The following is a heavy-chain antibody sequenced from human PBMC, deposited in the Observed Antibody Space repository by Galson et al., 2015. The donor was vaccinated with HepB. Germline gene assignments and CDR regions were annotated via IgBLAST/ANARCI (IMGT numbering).Heavy chain of an antibody. CDR1: GFNLITYG. V-gene: IGHV3-30-3*01. CDR3: ARDAYDTSGHFSYCLDF. J-gene: IGHJ4*02. CDR2: ISFDGSNT. Sequence: SLRLSCAGSGFNLITYGVHWVRQAPGQGLEWVAVISFDGSNTYYADSVKGRFTISRDNSKNTLFLQMNSLRAEDSAVYYCARDAYDTSGHFSYCLDFWGRGTLVTVSS. D-gene: IGHD3-22*01.